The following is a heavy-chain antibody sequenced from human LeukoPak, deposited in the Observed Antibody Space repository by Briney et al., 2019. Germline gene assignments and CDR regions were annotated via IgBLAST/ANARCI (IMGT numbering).Heavy chain of an antibody. D-gene: IGHD3-22*01. CDR3: VRYYYDSSGYYNYYFDY. Sequence: SVKVSCKASGGTFSSYAISWVRQAPGQGLEWMGGIIPIFGTVNYAQKFQGRVTMTEDTSTDTAYMELSSLRSEDTAVYYCVRYYYDSSGYYNYYFDYWGQGTLVTVSS. V-gene: IGHV1-69*06. CDR2: IIPIFGTV. J-gene: IGHJ4*02. CDR1: GGTFSSYA.